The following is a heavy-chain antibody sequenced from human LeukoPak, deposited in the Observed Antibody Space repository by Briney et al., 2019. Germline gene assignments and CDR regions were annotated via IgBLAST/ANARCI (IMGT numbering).Heavy chain of an antibody. D-gene: IGHD5-24*01. J-gene: IGHJ4*02. CDR2: ISYDGSNK. Sequence: GGSLRLSCAASGFTFSSYGMHWVRQAPGKGLEWVAVISYDGSNKYYADSVKGRFTISRDNSKNTLYLQMNSLRAEDTAVYYCAKEGEMATITGDYWGQGTLVTVSS. V-gene: IGHV3-30*18. CDR1: GFTFSSYG. CDR3: AKEGEMATITGDY.